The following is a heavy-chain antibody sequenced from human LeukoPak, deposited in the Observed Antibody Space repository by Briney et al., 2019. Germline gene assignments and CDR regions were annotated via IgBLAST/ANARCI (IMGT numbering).Heavy chain of an antibody. CDR2: ISYDGSNK. CDR1: GFTFSSYA. CDR3: VRVEMATIIPDY. J-gene: IGHJ4*02. Sequence: PGGSLRLSCAASGFTFSSYAMHWVRQAPGKGLEWVAVISYDGSNKYYADSVKGRFTISRDNSKNTLYLQMNSLRAEDTAVYYCVRVEMATIIPDYWGQGTLVTVSS. V-gene: IGHV3-30*01. D-gene: IGHD5-24*01.